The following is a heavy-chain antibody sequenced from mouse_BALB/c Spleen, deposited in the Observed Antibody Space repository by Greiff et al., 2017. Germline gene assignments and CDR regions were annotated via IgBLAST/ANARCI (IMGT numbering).Heavy chain of an antibody. CDR3: TRSGDYDYPWFAY. CDR1: GYTFTSYY. V-gene: IGHV1S81*02. CDR2: INPSNGGT. Sequence: QVQLQQSGAELVKPGASVNLSCKASGYTFTSYYMYWVKQRPGQGLEWIGEINPSNGGTNFNEKFKSKATLTVDKSSSTAYMQLSSLTSEDSAVYYCTRSGDYDYPWFAYWGQGTLVTVSA. J-gene: IGHJ3*01. D-gene: IGHD2-4*01.